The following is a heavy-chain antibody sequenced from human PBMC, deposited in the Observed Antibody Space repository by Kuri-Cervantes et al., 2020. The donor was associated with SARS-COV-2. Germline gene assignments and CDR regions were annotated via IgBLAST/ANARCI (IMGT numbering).Heavy chain of an antibody. CDR3: ARGQGATRGIFYYYMDV. V-gene: IGHV4-4*09. D-gene: IGHD3-9*01. Sequence: SETLSLTCTASGGSISSHYWSWIRKPPGKGLEWIGYIYTSGGTNYNPSLKSRVTISLDTSRNQFSLKLSSVTAADTAVYYCARGQGATRGIFYYYMDVWGKGTTVTVSS. J-gene: IGHJ6*03. CDR1: GGSISSHY. CDR2: IYTSGGT.